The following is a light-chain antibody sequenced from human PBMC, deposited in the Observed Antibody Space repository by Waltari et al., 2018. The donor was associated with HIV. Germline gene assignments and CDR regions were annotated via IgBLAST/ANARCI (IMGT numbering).Light chain of an antibody. CDR3: QQSYSTPRT. CDR2: AAS. V-gene: IGKV1-39*01. Sequence: IQMTQSPSSLSASVRDRVTITCLASQNITTYLNWYNQKPGKAPNLLIYAASSLQSGVPSRFSGSGSGTDFTLAIISLQSEDFATYYCQQSYSTPRTFGQGTRVDTK. J-gene: IGKJ1*01. CDR1: QNITTY.